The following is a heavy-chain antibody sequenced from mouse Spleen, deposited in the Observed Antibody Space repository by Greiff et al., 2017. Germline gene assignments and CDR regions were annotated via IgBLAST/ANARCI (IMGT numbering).Heavy chain of an antibody. CDR1: GYSITSGYD. CDR3: AREDCGGWFAY. Sequence: VQLQQSGPGMVKPSQSLSLTCTVTGYSITSGYDWHWIRHFPGNKLEWMGYISYSGSTNYNPSLKSRISITHDTSKNHFFLKLNSVTTEDTATYYCAREDCGGWFAYWGQGTLVTVSA. J-gene: IGHJ3*01. CDR2: ISYSGST. V-gene: IGHV3-1*01.